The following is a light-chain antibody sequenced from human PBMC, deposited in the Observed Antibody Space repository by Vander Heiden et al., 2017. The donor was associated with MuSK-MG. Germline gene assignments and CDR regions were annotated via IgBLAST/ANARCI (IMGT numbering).Light chain of an antibody. CDR2: GAS. V-gene: IGKV3-20*01. CDR1: QSVSSSY. Sequence: EIVLTQSPGTLSLSPGERATLSCRASQSVSSSYLAWYQQKPGQAPRLLIYGASSRATGIPDRFSGSGSGTDFTLTISRLEPEDFAVYYCLQDGSSPVTFGQGTKLEIK. J-gene: IGKJ2*01. CDR3: LQDGSSPVT.